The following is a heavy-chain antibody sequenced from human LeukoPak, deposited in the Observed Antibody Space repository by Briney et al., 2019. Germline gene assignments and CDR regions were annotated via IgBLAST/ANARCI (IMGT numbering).Heavy chain of an antibody. D-gene: IGHD3-16*01. V-gene: IGHV4-59*01. J-gene: IGHJ4*02. CDR2: IYYSGST. CDR1: GGSISSYY. Sequence: RPSETLSLTCTVSGGSISSYYWSWIRQPPGKGLEWIGYIYYSGSTNYNPSLKSRVTISVDTSKNQFSLKLSSVTAADTAVYYCARDGGGYYFDYWGQGTLVTVSS. CDR3: ARDGGGYYFDY.